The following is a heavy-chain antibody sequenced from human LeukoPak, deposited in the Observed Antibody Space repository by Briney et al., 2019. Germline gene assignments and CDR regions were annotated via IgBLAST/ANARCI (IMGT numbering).Heavy chain of an antibody. Sequence: GASVKVSCKASGYTFTGYYMHWVRQAPGQGLEWMGRINPNSGGTNYAQKFQGRVTMTRDTSISTAYMELSRLRSDDTALYYCARYPSRGYSYPNSFDPWGQGTLVTVSS. CDR3: ARYPSRGYSYPNSFDP. CDR2: INPNSGGT. V-gene: IGHV1-2*06. CDR1: GYTFTGYY. J-gene: IGHJ5*02. D-gene: IGHD5-18*01.